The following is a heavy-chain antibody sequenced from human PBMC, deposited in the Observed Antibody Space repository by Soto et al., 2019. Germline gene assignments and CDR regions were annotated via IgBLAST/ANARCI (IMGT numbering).Heavy chain of an antibody. CDR1: GYTFTGYY. J-gene: IGHJ6*02. V-gene: IGHV1-2*02. D-gene: IGHD3-9*01. Sequence: ASVKVSCKASGYTFTGYYMHWVRQAPGQGLEWMGWINPNSGGTNYAQKFQGRVTMTRDTSISTAYMELSRLRSDDTAVYYCARDPRYFDWLVSYYYYYGMDVWGQGTTVTVSS. CDR2: INPNSGGT. CDR3: ARDPRYFDWLVSYYYYYGMDV.